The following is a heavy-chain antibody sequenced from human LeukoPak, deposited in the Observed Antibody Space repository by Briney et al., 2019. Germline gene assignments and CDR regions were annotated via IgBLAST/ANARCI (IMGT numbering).Heavy chain of an antibody. CDR1: GYTFTSCG. V-gene: IGHV1-18*01. CDR3: ARIPDYYDFWSGYYPIFDY. Sequence: ASVKVSCKASGYTFTSCGISWVRQAPGQGLEWMGWISAYNGNTNYAQKLQGRVTMTTDTSTSTAYMELRSLRSDDTAVYYCARIPDYYDFWSGYYPIFDYWGQGTLVTVSS. CDR2: ISAYNGNT. D-gene: IGHD3-3*01. J-gene: IGHJ4*02.